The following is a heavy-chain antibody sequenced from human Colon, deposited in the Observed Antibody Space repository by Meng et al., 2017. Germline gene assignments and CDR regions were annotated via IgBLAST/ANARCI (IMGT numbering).Heavy chain of an antibody. D-gene: IGHD4-11*01. V-gene: IGHV3-7*01. CDR2: IKRDGSEK. J-gene: IGHJ4*02. CDR3: AKDSYSRADY. Sequence: SCAASGFTFSNYWMSWVRQAPGRGLEWVANIKRDGSEKYYVDSVKGRFTISRDNAKNSLYLQMNSLRAEDTAVYYCAKDSYSRADYWGQGTLVTVSS. CDR1: GFTFSNYW.